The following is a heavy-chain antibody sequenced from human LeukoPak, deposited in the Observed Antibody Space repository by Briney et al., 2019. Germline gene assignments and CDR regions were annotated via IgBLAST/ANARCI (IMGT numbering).Heavy chain of an antibody. Sequence: TSETLSLTCAVYSGSLSGYNWSWIRQPPGKGLEWIGEINHSGSTNYNPSLKSRVTISVDTSKNQFSLNLSSVTAADTAVYYCARQHYGDHDYWGQGTLVTVSS. V-gene: IGHV4-34*01. D-gene: IGHD4-17*01. CDR2: INHSGST. CDR3: ARQHYGDHDY. J-gene: IGHJ4*02. CDR1: SGSLSGYN.